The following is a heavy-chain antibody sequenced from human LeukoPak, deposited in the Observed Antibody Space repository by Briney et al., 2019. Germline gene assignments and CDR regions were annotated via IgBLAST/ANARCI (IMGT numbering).Heavy chain of an antibody. D-gene: IGHD3-3*01. Sequence: GGSLRLSCAASGFTFSTYWMHWVRQDPGKGLVWVSRISSDASITSYANPVKGRFTISRDNSKNTLYLQMNSLRAEDTAVYYCANTPVLRFLEWLFDPAFRDSGGYWGQGTLVTVSS. CDR3: ANTPVLRFLEWLFDPAFRDSGGY. CDR2: ISSDASIT. J-gene: IGHJ4*02. CDR1: GFTFSTYW. V-gene: IGHV3-74*01.